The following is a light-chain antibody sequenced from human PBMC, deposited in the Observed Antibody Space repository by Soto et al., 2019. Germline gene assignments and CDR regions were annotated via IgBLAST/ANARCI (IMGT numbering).Light chain of an antibody. CDR1: QSVSSNN. Sequence: EIVLTQSPGTLSLSPGETATPSCRASQSVSSNNLAWYHQKPGQTPRLLIYGASSRATGIPDRFSGSGSGTDFTLTISRLEPEDFAVYYCQQYDNSITFGQGTRLEIE. CDR3: QQYDNSIT. V-gene: IGKV3-20*01. CDR2: GAS. J-gene: IGKJ5*01.